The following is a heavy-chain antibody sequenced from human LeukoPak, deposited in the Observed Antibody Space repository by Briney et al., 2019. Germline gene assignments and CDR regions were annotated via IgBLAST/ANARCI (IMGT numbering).Heavy chain of an antibody. Sequence: LETLSLTCAVYGGSFSGYYWSWIRQPPGKGLEWIGEINHSGSTNYNPSLKSRVTISVDTSKNQFSLKLSSVTAADTAVYYCARGGAYDYVWGSYRFDYWGQGTLVTVS. CDR3: ARGGAYDYVWGSYRFDY. D-gene: IGHD3-16*02. V-gene: IGHV4-34*01. J-gene: IGHJ4*02. CDR1: GGSFSGYY. CDR2: INHSGST.